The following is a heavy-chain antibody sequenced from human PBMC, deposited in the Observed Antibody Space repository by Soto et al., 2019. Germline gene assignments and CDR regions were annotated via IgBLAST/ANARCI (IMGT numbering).Heavy chain of an antibody. Sequence: ASVKVSCKASGYTFTTYGISWVRQAPGQGLEWMGWINVYNGNTKYAQKLQGRVTMTADKSTSTAYMELSSLRSEDTAVYYCARVRDDILTGSFDYWGQGTLVTVSS. CDR1: GYTFTTYG. CDR3: ARVRDDILTGSFDY. V-gene: IGHV1-18*01. CDR2: INVYNGNT. D-gene: IGHD3-9*01. J-gene: IGHJ4*02.